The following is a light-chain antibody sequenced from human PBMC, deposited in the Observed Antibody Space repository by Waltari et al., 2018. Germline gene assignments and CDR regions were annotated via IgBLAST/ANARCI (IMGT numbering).Light chain of an antibody. J-gene: IGKJ4*01. V-gene: IGKV1-5*03. CDR2: KAS. CDR1: QSISNW. Sequence: DIQMTQSPSTLSASVGDRVTITCRASQSISNWLAWYQQKPGKAPKLLIYKASTLERGVPSRFSGSGSGTKFTLTISSLQPDDFATYYCQQYNSYSLLTFGGGTKVEIK. CDR3: QQYNSYSLLT.